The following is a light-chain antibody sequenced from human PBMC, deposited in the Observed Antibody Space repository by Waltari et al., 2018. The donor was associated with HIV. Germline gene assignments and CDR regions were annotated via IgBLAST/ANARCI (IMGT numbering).Light chain of an antibody. CDR2: AAS. CDR1: QGIRSE. CDR3: QQYYSDPLT. J-gene: IGKJ2*01. Sequence: ALQMAQSPSSFSASTGDRVTITCRASQGIRSESAWYQQKPGKAPKLLIYAASTLQSGVPSRFSGSGSGTDCTLTISCLQSEDVATYYCQQYYSDPLTLGQGTKLEIK. V-gene: IGKV1-8*01.